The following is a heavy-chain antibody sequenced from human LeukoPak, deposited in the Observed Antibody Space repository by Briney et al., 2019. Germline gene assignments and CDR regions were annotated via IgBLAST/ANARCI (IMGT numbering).Heavy chain of an antibody. CDR3: SKDLTSDFGGDLDP. CDR2: ISGSGGST. Sequence: GGSLRLSCAASGFTFSSYAMSWVRQAPGKGLEWVSAISGSGGSTYYADSVKGRFTISRDNSRNTLYLQMNSLRVEDAAVYYCSKDLTSDFGGDLDPWGQGTLVTVSS. V-gene: IGHV3-23*01. J-gene: IGHJ5*02. D-gene: IGHD3-10*01. CDR1: GFTFSSYA.